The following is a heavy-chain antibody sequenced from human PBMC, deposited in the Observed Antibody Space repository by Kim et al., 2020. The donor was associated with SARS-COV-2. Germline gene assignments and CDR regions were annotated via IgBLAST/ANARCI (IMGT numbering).Heavy chain of an antibody. V-gene: IGHV4-4*07. D-gene: IGHD3-9*01. CDR2: VYTSGST. CDR3: ARDPPYHILNTGWGYAFDI. CDR1: GDSISSYY. J-gene: IGHJ3*02. Sequence: SETLSLTCTVSGDSISSYYWSWIRQPAGKGLEWIGRVYTSGSTDYNPSLKSRVTMSVDTSKNQFSLKLSSVTAADTAVYFCARDPPYHILNTGWGYAFDIWGQGTMVIVSS.